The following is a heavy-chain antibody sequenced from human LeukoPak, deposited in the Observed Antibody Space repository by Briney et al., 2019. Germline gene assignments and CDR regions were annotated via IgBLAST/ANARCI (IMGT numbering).Heavy chain of an antibody. CDR3: ASPTVTTSLDY. CDR2: ISSSSSYI. CDR1: GFILSSYS. J-gene: IGHJ4*02. V-gene: IGHV3-21*01. D-gene: IGHD4-17*01. Sequence: GGSLRLSCAASGFILSSYSMNWVRQAPGKGLEWVSSISSSSSYIYYADSVKGRFTISRDNAKNSLYLQMNSLRAEDTAVYYCASPTVTTSLDYWGQGTLVTVSS.